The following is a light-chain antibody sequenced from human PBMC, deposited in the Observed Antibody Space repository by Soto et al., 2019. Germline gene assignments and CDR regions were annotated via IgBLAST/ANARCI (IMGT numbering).Light chain of an antibody. J-gene: IGKJ4*01. V-gene: IGKV1-39*01. CDR3: QQSYTTPLP. Sequence: DIQMTQSPSSLSASIGDRVTIPCRASQTISTYLNWYQQKPGKAPKLLIYAASNLQRGVPSRFSGSGSGTDFTLNISSLQPEDFATYYCQQSYTTPLPFGGGTKVEI. CDR1: QTISTY. CDR2: AAS.